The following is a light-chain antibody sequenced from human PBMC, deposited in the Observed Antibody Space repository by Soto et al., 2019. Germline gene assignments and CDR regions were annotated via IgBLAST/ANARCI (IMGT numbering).Light chain of an antibody. V-gene: IGKV3-15*01. Sequence: EIVMTQSPATLSVSPGERATLSCWASQSVTNKVAWYQQKPGQAPRLLIYRASIRATDIPARFSGSGSGTEFTLTISSLQSEDFAIYYCQQYNNWPPVTFGQGTRLDFK. J-gene: IGKJ5*01. CDR1: QSVTNK. CDR3: QQYNNWPPVT. CDR2: RAS.